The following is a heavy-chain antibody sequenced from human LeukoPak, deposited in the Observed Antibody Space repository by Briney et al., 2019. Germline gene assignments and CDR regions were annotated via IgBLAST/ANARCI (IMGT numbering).Heavy chain of an antibody. CDR2: IYYSGST. CDR3: ARLLAYCGGDCYAADY. Sequence: SETLSLTCTVSGGSISSGGYYWSWIRQHPGKGLEWIGYIYYSGSTYYNPSLKSRVTISVDTSKNRFSLKLSSVTAADTAVYYCARLLAYCGGDCYAADYWGQGTLVTVSS. V-gene: IGHV4-31*03. D-gene: IGHD2-21*02. J-gene: IGHJ4*02. CDR1: GGSISSGGYY.